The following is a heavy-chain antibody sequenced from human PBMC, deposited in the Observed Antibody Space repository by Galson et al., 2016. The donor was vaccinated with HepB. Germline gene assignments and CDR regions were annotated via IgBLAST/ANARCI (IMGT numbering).Heavy chain of an antibody. CDR2: ISGPSSYT. J-gene: IGHJ6*02. CDR1: GFTFSDHY. D-gene: IGHD3-22*01. V-gene: IGHV3-11*06. CDR3: ARDTNYYDSRGYNPSSDI. Sequence: SLRLSCAASGFTFSDHYMTWIRQAPGKGLEWLSYISGPSSYTNYADSVKGRFTISRDNTKNSLYLHMANLRAEDTAVYYCARDTNYYDSRGYNPSSDIWGQGTTVTVSS.